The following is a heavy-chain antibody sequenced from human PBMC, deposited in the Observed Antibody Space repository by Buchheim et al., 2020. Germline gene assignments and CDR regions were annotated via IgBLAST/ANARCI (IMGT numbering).Heavy chain of an antibody. D-gene: IGHD5-18*01. CDR3: ARGLLNVDTDPHTTYYYYGMDV. Sequence: QVQLVQSGAEVKKPGASVKVSCKASGYTFTSYYMHWVRQAPGQGLEWMGIINPSGGSTSYAQKFQGRVTMTRDTSTSTVYMELSSLRSEDTAVYYCARGLLNVDTDPHTTYYYYGMDVWGQGTT. V-gene: IGHV1-46*01. CDR2: INPSGGST. J-gene: IGHJ6*02. CDR1: GYTFTSYY.